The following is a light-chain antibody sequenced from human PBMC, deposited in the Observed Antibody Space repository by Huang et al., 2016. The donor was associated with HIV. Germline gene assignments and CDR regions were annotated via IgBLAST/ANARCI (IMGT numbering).Light chain of an antibody. CDR3: QQYYSPPYT. CDR1: QAVLKNSNKKNY. V-gene: IGKV4-1*01. J-gene: IGKJ2*01. Sequence: DIEMTQSPDSLTVSLGARAIINCKSSQAVLKNSNKKNYLAWYQQRPGPPPKVLIYWASSRESGVPDRFSGSGSGTDFNLTISSLQPEDLAVYYCQQYYSPPYTFGQGTRLEI. CDR2: WAS.